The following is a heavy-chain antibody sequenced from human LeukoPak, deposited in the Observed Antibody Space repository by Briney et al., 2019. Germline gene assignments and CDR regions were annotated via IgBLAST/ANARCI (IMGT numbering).Heavy chain of an antibody. V-gene: IGHV4-30-2*01. D-gene: IGHD3-10*01. Sequence: PSETLSLTCAVSGGSISSGGYSWSWIRQPPGKGLEWIGYIYHSGSTYYNPPLKSRVTISVDRSKNQFSLKLSSVTAAGTAVYYCARGIRGYYGSGSLDYWGQGTLVTVSS. CDR3: ARGIRGYYGSGSLDY. J-gene: IGHJ4*02. CDR1: GGSISSGGYS. CDR2: IYHSGST.